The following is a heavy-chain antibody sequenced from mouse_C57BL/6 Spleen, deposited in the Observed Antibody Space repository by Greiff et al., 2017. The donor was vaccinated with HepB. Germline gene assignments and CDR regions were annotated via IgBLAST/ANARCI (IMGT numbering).Heavy chain of an antibody. J-gene: IGHJ2*01. CDR2: ISSGGDYI. Sequence: EVQLVESGEGLVKPGGSLKLSCAASGFTFSSYAMSWVRQTPEKRLEWVAYISSGGDYIYYADTVKGRFTISRDNARNTLYLQMSSLKSEDTAMYYCTRIFYYYGSSFFDYWGQGTTLTVSS. CDR3: TRIFYYYGSSFFDY. CDR1: GFTFSSYA. D-gene: IGHD1-1*01. V-gene: IGHV5-9-1*02.